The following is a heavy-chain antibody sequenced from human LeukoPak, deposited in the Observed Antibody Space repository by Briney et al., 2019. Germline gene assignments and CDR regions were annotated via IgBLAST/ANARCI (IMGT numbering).Heavy chain of an antibody. CDR1: GFTFSNAW. V-gene: IGHV3-15*01. D-gene: IGHD1-14*01. Sequence: PGGSLRLSCAASGFTFSNAWMSWVRQAPGKGLEWVGRIKSKTDGGTTDYAAPVKGRFTISRDDSKNTLYLQMNSLRAEDTAVYYCRSGTNHLAEYFQHWGQGALVTVSS. CDR2: IKSKTDGGTT. J-gene: IGHJ1*01. CDR3: RSGTNHLAEYFQH.